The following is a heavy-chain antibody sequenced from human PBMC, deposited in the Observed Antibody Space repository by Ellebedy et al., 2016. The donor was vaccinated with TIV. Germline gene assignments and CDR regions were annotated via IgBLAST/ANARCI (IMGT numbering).Heavy chain of an antibody. Sequence: SLKISXAASGFTFEDYAMHWVRQAPGKGLEWVSGISWNSGSIAYADSVKGRFTISRDNAKNSLYLQMNSLRAEDTAFYYCAKDIRDYGDYGDAFDIWGQGTMVTVSS. CDR1: GFTFEDYA. J-gene: IGHJ3*02. V-gene: IGHV3-9*01. D-gene: IGHD4-17*01. CDR2: ISWNSGSI. CDR3: AKDIRDYGDYGDAFDI.